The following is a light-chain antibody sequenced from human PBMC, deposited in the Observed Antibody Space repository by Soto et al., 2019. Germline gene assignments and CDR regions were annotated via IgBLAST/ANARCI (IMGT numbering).Light chain of an antibody. CDR1: SSDIGYYDY. Sequence: QSALTQPASVSGSPGQSVTISCTGTSSDIGYYDYVSWYQQHPGKAPKLIIYDVTNRPSGFSNRFSGSKSGNTASLTISGLQAEDEADYYCSSYAGSRTLVFGGGTKLTVL. J-gene: IGLJ2*01. CDR2: DVT. V-gene: IGLV2-14*01. CDR3: SSYAGSRTLV.